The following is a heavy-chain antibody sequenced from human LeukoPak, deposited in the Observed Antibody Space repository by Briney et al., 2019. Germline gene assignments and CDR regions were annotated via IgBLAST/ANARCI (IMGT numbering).Heavy chain of an antibody. V-gene: IGHV4-39*07. CDR2: IYSSGTT. Sequence: SETLSLTCSVSGGSISSSTYYWGWIRQPPGKGLEWIGSIYSSGTTYYNPSLKSRVTIPVDTSKNQFSLKLSSVTAADTAVYYCAKISSWFNPFDYWGQGTLVTVSS. CDR3: AKISSWFNPFDY. D-gene: IGHD6-13*01. J-gene: IGHJ4*02. CDR1: GGSISSSTYY.